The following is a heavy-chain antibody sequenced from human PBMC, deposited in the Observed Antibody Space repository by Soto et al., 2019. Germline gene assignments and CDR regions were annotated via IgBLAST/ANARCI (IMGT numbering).Heavy chain of an antibody. J-gene: IGHJ4*02. CDR2: INIYNGNT. D-gene: IGHD2-8*01. CDR3: VKGGASNRHHF. Sequence: ASVKVSCKASGYTFPNFGISWVRQAPGQGLEWVGHINIYNGNTNYAQKLQGRVTMTTDTPTSTAYMELGSLRSDDTAIYYCVKGGASNRHHFCGQRTPVTVSA. CDR1: GYTFPNFG. V-gene: IGHV1-18*01.